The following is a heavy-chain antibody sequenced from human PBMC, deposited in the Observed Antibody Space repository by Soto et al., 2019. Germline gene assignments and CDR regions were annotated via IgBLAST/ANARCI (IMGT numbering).Heavy chain of an antibody. J-gene: IGHJ6*02. CDR1: GYTFTSYG. CDR3: ARDKVCSSPSCFYYYYYGMDV. D-gene: IGHD2-2*01. Sequence: GASVKVSCKASGYTFTSYGISWVRQAPGQGLEWMRWISAYNGNTNYAQKLQGRVTMTTDTSTSTAYMELRSLRSDDTAVYYCARDKVCSSPSCFYYYYYGMDVWGQGTTVTVSS. V-gene: IGHV1-18*01. CDR2: ISAYNGNT.